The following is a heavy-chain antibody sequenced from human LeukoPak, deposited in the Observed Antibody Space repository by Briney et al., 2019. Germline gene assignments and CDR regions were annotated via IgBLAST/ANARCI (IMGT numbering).Heavy chain of an antibody. D-gene: IGHD4-17*01. Sequence: SETLSLTCTVSGGSISSYYWSWIRQPPGKGLEWIGYIYYSGSTNYNPSLKSRVTISVDTSKNQFSLKLSSVTAADTAVYYCATHETTVTTPVDYWGQGTLVTVSS. CDR2: IYYSGST. CDR1: GGSISSYY. CDR3: ATHETTVTTPVDY. V-gene: IGHV4-59*08. J-gene: IGHJ4*02.